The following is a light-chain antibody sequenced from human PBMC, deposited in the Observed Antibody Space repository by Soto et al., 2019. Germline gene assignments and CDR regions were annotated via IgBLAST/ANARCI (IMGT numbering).Light chain of an antibody. Sequence: DIQMTQSLSSLSASVGDRITITCQASQDISNRLNWYHQKPGKAPNLLIYDASNLAAGVPSGFSGSVSGTDFTFTISSLQPEDIGTYYCQHCVTVPYTFGQGTKLEI. CDR1: QDISNR. CDR3: QHCVTVPYT. V-gene: IGKV1-33*01. CDR2: DAS. J-gene: IGKJ2*01.